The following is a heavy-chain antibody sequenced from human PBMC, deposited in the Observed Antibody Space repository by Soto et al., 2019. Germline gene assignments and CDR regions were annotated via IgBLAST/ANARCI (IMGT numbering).Heavy chain of an antibody. Sequence: QVQLQESGPGLVKPSETLSLTCTVSGASVSSASYYWSWIRQPPGKGLEWIGYISYSGSTNYNPSLKSPVTVSLDTSKNQFSLSLSSVTTADTAVYYCAREVGVGDSSGFWNYYFGMDVWGQGTTVTVSS. CDR3: AREVGVGDSSGFWNYYFGMDV. CDR2: ISYSGST. J-gene: IGHJ6*02. CDR1: GASVSSASYY. V-gene: IGHV4-61*01. D-gene: IGHD3-22*01.